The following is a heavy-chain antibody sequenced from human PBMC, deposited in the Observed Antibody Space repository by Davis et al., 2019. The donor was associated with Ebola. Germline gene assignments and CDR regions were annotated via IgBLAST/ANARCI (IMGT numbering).Heavy chain of an antibody. CDR3: ARDKYYDFWSGSLSYYYGMDV. CDR1: GGTFSSYA. Sequence: SVKVSCKASGGTFSSYAISWVRQAPGQGLEWMGGIIPIFGTANYAQKFQGRVTITADESTSTAYMELSSLRSEDTAVYYCARDKYYDFWSGSLSYYYGMDVWGQGTTVTVSS. V-gene: IGHV1-69*13. CDR2: IIPIFGTA. D-gene: IGHD3-3*01. J-gene: IGHJ6*02.